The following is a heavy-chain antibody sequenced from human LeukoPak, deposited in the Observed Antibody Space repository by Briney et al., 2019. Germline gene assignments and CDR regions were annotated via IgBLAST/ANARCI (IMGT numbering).Heavy chain of an antibody. CDR1: RFTFSSYG. D-gene: IGHD3-10*01. V-gene: IGHV3-33*01. Sequence: GGSLTLSCAASRFTFSSYGMHWVRQAPGKGLEWVAVIWYDGSNKYYADSVKGRFTISRDNSKNTLYLQMNSLRAEDTAVYYCARDLPSAGAFDIWGQGTMVTVSS. CDR2: IWYDGSNK. J-gene: IGHJ3*02. CDR3: ARDLPSAGAFDI.